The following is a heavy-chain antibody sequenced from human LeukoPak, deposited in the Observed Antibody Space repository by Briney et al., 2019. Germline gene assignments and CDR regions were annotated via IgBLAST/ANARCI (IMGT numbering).Heavy chain of an antibody. CDR1: GWSFNDYY. CDR2: INARGDT. V-gene: IGHV4-34*01. J-gene: IGHJ5*02. Sequence: SETLSLTCAVYGWSFNDYYWNWIRQPPGKGLEWIGEINARGDTNYNPSLKSRVTISVDTSKKRFSLRLTSMIAADTALYYCARGQVPAARGYNWFDPWGQGTLVTVSS. CDR3: ARGQVPAARGYNWFDP. D-gene: IGHD2-2*01.